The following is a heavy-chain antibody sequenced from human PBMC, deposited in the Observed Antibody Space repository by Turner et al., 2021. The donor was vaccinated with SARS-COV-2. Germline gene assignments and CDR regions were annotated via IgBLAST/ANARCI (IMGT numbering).Heavy chain of an antibody. CDR2: IWYDGSNK. V-gene: IGHV3-33*01. CDR3: ARGLRDVDWLLGSFEIAFDI. Sequence: VQLVESGGGVVQPGRSLRLSCAASGFTLSSYVMHWVRQAPGKGLEWVAVIWYDGSNKYYADSVKGRFTISRDNSKNTLYLQRNSLRAEDTAVYDCARGLRDVDWLLGSFEIAFDIWGQGTMVTVSS. J-gene: IGHJ3*02. CDR1: GFTLSSYV. D-gene: IGHD3-9*01.